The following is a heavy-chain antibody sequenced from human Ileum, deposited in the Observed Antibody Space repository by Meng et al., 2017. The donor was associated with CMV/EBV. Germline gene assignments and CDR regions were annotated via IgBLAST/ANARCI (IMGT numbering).Heavy chain of an antibody. CDR1: GYTFTSYA. D-gene: IGHD4-17*01. Sequence: QVQVVQSGAEVKKPGASVKVSCKASGYTFTSYAMHWVRQAPGQGLEWMGWINGANGNTKYSQKFQDRVTFTRDTSANTAYMEMRSLRSEDTAVYYCARIESGAHFDSWGQGTLVTVSS. J-gene: IGHJ4*02. CDR2: INGANGNT. V-gene: IGHV1-3*01. CDR3: ARIESGAHFDS.